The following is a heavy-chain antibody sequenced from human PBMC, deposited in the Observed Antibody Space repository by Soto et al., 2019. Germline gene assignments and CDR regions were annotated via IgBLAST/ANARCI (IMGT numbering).Heavy chain of an antibody. V-gene: IGHV3-7*03. CDR3: GRVPLDGNYANGVDV. CDR1: GFNFNTYW. D-gene: IGHD4-17*01. Sequence: PGGSLRLSCAASGFNFNTYWMYWVRQAPGKGLEWLANIDTDGGRKNYVDSVKGRFIISRDNVKNSLFLQMNSLRAEDTAVYYCGRVPLDGNYANGVDVWGQGTTVTVSS. J-gene: IGHJ6*02. CDR2: IDTDGGRK.